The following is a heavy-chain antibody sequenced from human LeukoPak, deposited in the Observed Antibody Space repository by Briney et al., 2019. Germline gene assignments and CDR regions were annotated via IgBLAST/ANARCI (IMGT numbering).Heavy chain of an antibody. J-gene: IGHJ4*02. CDR1: GFTFSSYS. CDR3: AKAAVYHDSCPDS. V-gene: IGHV3-23*01. Sequence: GGSLRLSCAASGFTFSSYSMNWVRQAPGKGLEWVSSISSSGGSTYYADSVKGRFTISRDNSKNTLYLQVNSLRAEDTAVYYCAKAAVYHDSCPDSWGQGTLVTVSS. CDR2: ISSSGGST. D-gene: IGHD5/OR15-5a*01.